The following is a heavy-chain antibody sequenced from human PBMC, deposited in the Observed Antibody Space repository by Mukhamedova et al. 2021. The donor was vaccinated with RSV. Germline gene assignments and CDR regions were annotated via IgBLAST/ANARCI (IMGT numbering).Heavy chain of an antibody. D-gene: IGHD3-16*02. Sequence: TTINYADPVKRRFIISRDNAKNTLYLQMNSLRAEDTAIYYCARAGSYRFDYWGQGTLVTISS. CDR2: TTI. V-gene: IGHV3-74*01. J-gene: IGHJ4*02. CDR3: ARAGSYRFDY.